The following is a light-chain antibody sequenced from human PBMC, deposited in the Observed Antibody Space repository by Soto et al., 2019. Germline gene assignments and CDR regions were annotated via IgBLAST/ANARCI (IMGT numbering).Light chain of an antibody. Sequence: EIVLTQSPGTLSLSPGERATLACRASQSVRSNYLAWYQQKPGQAPRLLIYGASSRATGIPDRFSGSGSGTDFTLTISSLQPDDFATYYCQHYNSYSEAFGQGTKVELK. CDR3: QHYNSYSEA. V-gene: IGKV3-20*01. J-gene: IGKJ1*01. CDR1: QSVRSNY. CDR2: GAS.